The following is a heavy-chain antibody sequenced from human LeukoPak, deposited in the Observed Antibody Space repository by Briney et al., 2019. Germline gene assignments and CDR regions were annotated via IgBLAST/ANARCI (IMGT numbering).Heavy chain of an antibody. CDR1: GFTFSSYG. Sequence: PGGSLRLSCAASGFTFSSYGMHWVRQAPGKGLEWVAAISYDGSDKYYADSVKGRFPFSRDNSKNTLYLQMNSLRAEDTAVYYCGKGGPYSGSYAVDYWGQGTLVTVSS. V-gene: IGHV3-30*18. J-gene: IGHJ4*02. CDR3: GKGGPYSGSYAVDY. CDR2: ISYDGSDK. D-gene: IGHD1-26*01.